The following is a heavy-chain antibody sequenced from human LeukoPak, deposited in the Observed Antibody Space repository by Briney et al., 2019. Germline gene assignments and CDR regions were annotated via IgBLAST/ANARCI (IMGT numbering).Heavy chain of an antibody. D-gene: IGHD4-11*01. V-gene: IGHV3-21*01. Sequence: PGGSLRLSCAASGFTFSSYSMNWVRQAPGKGLEWVSSISSSSSYIYYADSVKGRFTISRDNAKNSLYLQMNSLRAEDTAVYYCAGQIYSNPYCFDYWGQGTLVTVSS. CDR3: AGQIYSNPYCFDY. J-gene: IGHJ4*02. CDR1: GFTFSSYS. CDR2: ISSSSSYI.